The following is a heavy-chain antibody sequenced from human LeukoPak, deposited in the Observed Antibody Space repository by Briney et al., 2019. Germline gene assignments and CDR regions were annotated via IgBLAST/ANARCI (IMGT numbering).Heavy chain of an antibody. CDR3: ARATTASARDH. Sequence: PGGSLRLSCAASGFTFSSYWMSWVRQAPGKGLEWVANIKQDGSENYYVDSVKGRLTISRDNAKNSLYLQMNSLRVEDTAVYYCARATTASARDHWGQGTLVTVSS. J-gene: IGHJ4*02. CDR1: GFTFSSYW. CDR2: IKQDGSEN. D-gene: IGHD1-14*01. V-gene: IGHV3-7*01.